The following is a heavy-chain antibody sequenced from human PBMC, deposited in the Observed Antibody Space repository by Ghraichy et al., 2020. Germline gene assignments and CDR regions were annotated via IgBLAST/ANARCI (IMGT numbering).Heavy chain of an antibody. V-gene: IGHV2-70*11. CDR1: GFSLSTSGMC. CDR3: ARIVSGSSGWGLDY. Sequence: QTLSLTCTFSGFSLSTSGMCVSWIRQPPGKALEWLARIDWDDDKYYSTSLKTRLTISKDTSKNQVVLTMTNMDPVDTATYYCARIVSGSSGWGLDYWGQGTLVTVSS. J-gene: IGHJ4*02. D-gene: IGHD6-19*01. CDR2: IDWDDDK.